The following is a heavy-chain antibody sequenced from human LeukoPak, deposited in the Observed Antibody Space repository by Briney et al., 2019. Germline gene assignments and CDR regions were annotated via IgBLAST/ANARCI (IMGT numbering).Heavy chain of an antibody. Sequence: PSETLSLTCAVYGGSFSGYYWSWIRQPPGKGLEWIGEINHSGSTNYNPSLKSRVTISVDTSKNQFSMKLSSVTAADTAVYYCARPLRSPYCSGGSCYFSQYYFDYWGQGTLVTASS. CDR2: INHSGST. V-gene: IGHV4-34*01. D-gene: IGHD2-15*01. J-gene: IGHJ4*02. CDR1: GGSFSGYY. CDR3: ARPLRSPYCSGGSCYFSQYYFDY.